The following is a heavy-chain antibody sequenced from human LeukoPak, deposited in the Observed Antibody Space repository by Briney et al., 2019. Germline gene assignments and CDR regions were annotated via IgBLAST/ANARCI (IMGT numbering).Heavy chain of an antibody. CDR3: AKTLDIVVVVALIDDY. CDR2: ISYDGSNK. V-gene: IGHV3-30*18. Sequence: GRSLRLSCAASGFTFSSYGMHWVRQAPGKGLEWVAVISYDGSNKYYADSVKGRFTISRDNSKNTLYLQMNSLRAEDTAVYYCAKTLDIVVVVALIDDYWGQGTLVTVSS. CDR1: GFTFSSYG. J-gene: IGHJ4*02. D-gene: IGHD2-15*01.